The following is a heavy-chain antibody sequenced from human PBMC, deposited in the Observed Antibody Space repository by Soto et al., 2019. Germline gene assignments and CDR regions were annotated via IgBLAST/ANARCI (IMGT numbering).Heavy chain of an antibody. CDR2: IYAGGNT. V-gene: IGHV3-53*01. J-gene: IGHJ4*02. CDR1: GFSVTSNY. Sequence: TGGSLRLSCAASGFSVTSNYMTWVRQAPGKGLECVSVIYAGGNTYYPDSVKGRFTISSDNYKNTLFLQMNNLRAEDTAVYYCARVTTFYDILTSSYALNYFDYWGQGTRVTVSS. D-gene: IGHD3-9*01. CDR3: ARVTTFYDILTSSYALNYFDY.